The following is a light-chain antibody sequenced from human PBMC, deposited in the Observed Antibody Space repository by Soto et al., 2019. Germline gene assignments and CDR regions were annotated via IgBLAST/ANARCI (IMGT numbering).Light chain of an antibody. Sequence: QSALTQPPSASGSPGQSVTISCTGTKNDIGVYDFVSWYQHHPGKAPRLIIYEVVQRPSGVPDRFSGSKSGNTASLTISGLQAEDEADYHCCSYTLTYVFGTGTKVTVL. V-gene: IGLV2-8*01. CDR1: KNDIGVYDF. CDR2: EVV. CDR3: CSYTLTYV. J-gene: IGLJ1*01.